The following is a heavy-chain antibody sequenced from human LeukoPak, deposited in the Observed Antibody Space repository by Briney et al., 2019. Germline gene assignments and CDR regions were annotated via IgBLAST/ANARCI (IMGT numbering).Heavy chain of an antibody. D-gene: IGHD6-19*01. J-gene: IGHJ4*02. CDR2: IYYTGST. CDR3: ARGAGWYQF. CDR1: GGSINSDY. V-gene: IGHV4-59*01. Sequence: SETLSLTCTVSGGSINSDYWSWIRQPPGKGLEWIAYIYYTGSTNYNPSLRSRVTISVDTSKNQFSLKLSSVTAADTAVYYCARGAGWYQFWGQGTLGTVSS.